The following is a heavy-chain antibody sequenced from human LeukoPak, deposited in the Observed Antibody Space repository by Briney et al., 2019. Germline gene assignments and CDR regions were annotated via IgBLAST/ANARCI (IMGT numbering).Heavy chain of an antibody. CDR2: IYYRVTS. D-gene: IGHD3-10*01. V-gene: IGHV4-61*05. CDR3: ARAVGGDGSGSL. Sequence: PSETLSLTCIVSGDSIISDTYYWGWIRQPPGKGLEWIGYIYYRVTSDYNPSLKSRVTMSVDMSTRQISLKLSSVTAADTAVYYCARAVGGDGSGSLWGPGTLVTVSS. CDR1: GDSIISDTYY. J-gene: IGHJ4*02.